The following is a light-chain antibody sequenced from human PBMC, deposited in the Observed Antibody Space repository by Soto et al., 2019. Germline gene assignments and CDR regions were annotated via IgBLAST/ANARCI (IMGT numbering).Light chain of an antibody. Sequence: EIVLTQSPATLSLSPGERATLSCRASQSVSSFLAWYRQKPGQAPRLLIYDASNRATGIPARFSGSGSGTDVTLTISSLEPEDFAVYYCQQRSIWPITFGQGTRLEIK. CDR1: QSVSSF. V-gene: IGKV3-11*01. CDR3: QQRSIWPIT. CDR2: DAS. J-gene: IGKJ5*01.